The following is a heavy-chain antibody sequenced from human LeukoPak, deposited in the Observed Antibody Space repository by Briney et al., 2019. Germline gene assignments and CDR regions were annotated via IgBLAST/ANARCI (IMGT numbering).Heavy chain of an antibody. CDR3: ARDSVPAVVYGYDPTFDY. V-gene: IGHV1-69*13. Sequence: ASVKVSCKASGGTFSSYAISWVRQAPGQGLEWMGGIIPIFGTANCAQKFQGRVTITADESTSTAYMELSSLRSEDTAVYYCARDSVPAVVYGYDPTFDYWGQGTLVTVSS. CDR2: IIPIFGTA. CDR1: GGTFSSYA. J-gene: IGHJ4*02. D-gene: IGHD5-12*01.